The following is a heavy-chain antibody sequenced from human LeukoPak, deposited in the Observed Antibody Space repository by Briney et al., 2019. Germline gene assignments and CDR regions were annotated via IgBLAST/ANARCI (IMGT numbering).Heavy chain of an antibody. CDR3: ATQAQILDAFDI. CDR1: GYTLTSYA. Sequence: ASVTVSCKASGYTLTSYAMHWVRRAPGQGLEWMGWINAGNGNTKYSQKFQGRVTITRDTSASTAYMELSSLRSEDTAVYYCATQAQILDAFDIWGQGTMVTVSS. CDR2: INAGNGNT. J-gene: IGHJ3*02. V-gene: IGHV1-3*01.